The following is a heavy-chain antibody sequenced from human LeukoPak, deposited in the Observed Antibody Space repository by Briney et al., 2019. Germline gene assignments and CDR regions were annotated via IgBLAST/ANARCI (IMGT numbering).Heavy chain of an antibody. CDR1: GFTFSSYA. CDR3: ARGGATWGLGTPFDY. Sequence: PGRSLRLSCAASGFTFSSYAMHWVRQAPGKGLEWVAVISYDGSNKYYADSVKGRFTISRDNSKNTLYLQMNSLRAEDTAAYYCARGGATWGLGTPFDYWGQGTLVTVSS. CDR2: ISYDGSNK. J-gene: IGHJ4*02. V-gene: IGHV3-30-3*01. D-gene: IGHD1-14*01.